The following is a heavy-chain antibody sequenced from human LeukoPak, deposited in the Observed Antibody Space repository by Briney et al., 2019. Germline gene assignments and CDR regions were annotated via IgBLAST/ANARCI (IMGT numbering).Heavy chain of an antibody. CDR3: ARESLPLGDAFDI. CDR1: GYTFTSYD. Sequence: ASVKVSCKASGYTFTSYDINWVRQATGQGLEWMGWMNPSSGNTGYAQKFQGRVTMTRNTSISTAYMELSSLRSEDTAVYYCARESLPLGDAFDIWGQGTMVTVSS. V-gene: IGHV1-8*01. CDR2: MNPSSGNT. J-gene: IGHJ3*02. D-gene: IGHD3-16*01.